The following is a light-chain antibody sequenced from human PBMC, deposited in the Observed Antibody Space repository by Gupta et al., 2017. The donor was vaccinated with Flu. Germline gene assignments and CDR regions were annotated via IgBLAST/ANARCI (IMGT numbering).Light chain of an antibody. CDR1: QSVLYSNNKNY. J-gene: IGKJ1*01. V-gene: IGKV4-1*01. CDR3: QQYYSLPWT. CDR2: WAS. Sequence: VFLGERATIKGKSSQSVLYSNNKNYLAWYQQKPGQSPKLLFYWASTRQSGVPDRFSGSGSGTDFTLTISSLQAEDVAVYHCQQYYSLPWTFGQGTRVEIK.